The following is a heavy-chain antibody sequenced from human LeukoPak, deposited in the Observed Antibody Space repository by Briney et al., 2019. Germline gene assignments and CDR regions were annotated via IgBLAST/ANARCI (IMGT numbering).Heavy chain of an antibody. CDR2: FYSSTRT. D-gene: IGHD4-17*01. CDR3: ARCMSELDYGDYAYYYHMDV. CDR1: GDSLTGGSRY. Sequence: PSGTLSLTCTVSGDSLTGGSRYWSWIRQPAGKGLEWIGHFYSSTRTTYNPSLESRVTISGDTAKNQFSLKLDSVTAADTAVYFCARCMSELDYGDYAYYYHMDVWGKGTTVTVSS. J-gene: IGHJ6*04. V-gene: IGHV4-61*09.